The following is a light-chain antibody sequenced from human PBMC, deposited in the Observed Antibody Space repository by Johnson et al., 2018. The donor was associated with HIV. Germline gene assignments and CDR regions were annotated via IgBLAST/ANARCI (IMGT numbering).Light chain of an antibody. Sequence: SVLTQPPSVSAAPGQKVTISCSGSSSNIGNNYVSWYQQLPGTAPKLLIYENNKRPSGIPDRFSGSKSGTSATLGITGLQTGDEADYYCGTWDNSLGGYVLGTRTKVTVL. V-gene: IGLV1-51*02. CDR3: GTWDNSLGGYV. CDR1: SSNIGNNY. J-gene: IGLJ1*01. CDR2: ENN.